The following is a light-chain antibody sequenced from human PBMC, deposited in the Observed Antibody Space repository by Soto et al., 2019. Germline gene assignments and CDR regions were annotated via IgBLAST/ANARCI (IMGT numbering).Light chain of an antibody. V-gene: IGKV3-15*01. CDR1: QSVSSN. CDR2: GAS. Sequence: EIVMTQSPATLSVSPGERATLSCRASQSVSSNLAWYQQKPGQAPRLLIYGASTRATGIPARFSGSGSGTEFTLTISSLQSEDFALYYCQQYNTWPLTLGGGTKVDIK. CDR3: QQYNTWPLT. J-gene: IGKJ4*01.